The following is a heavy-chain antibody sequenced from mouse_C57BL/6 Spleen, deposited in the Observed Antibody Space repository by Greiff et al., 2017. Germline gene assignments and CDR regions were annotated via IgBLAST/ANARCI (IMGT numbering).Heavy chain of an antibody. Sequence: EVQLVESGGGLVKPGGSLKLSCAASGFTFSDYGMHWVRQAPEKGLEWVAYISSGSSTIYYADTVKGRFTISRDNAKNTLFLQMTSLRSEDTAMYYCARGDYYGSRNFDYWGQGTTLTVSS. V-gene: IGHV5-17*01. D-gene: IGHD1-1*01. CDR3: ARGDYYGSRNFDY. J-gene: IGHJ2*01. CDR2: ISSGSSTI. CDR1: GFTFSDYG.